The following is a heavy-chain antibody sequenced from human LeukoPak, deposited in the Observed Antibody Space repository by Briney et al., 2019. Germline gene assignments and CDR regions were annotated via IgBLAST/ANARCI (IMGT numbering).Heavy chain of an antibody. J-gene: IGHJ6*03. CDR2: INHSGST. CDR3: ARVRTGDYMDV. CDR1: GGYFSDYS. D-gene: IGHD2-8*02. Sequence: SETLSLTCAVYGGYFSDYSWSWIRQPPGKGLEWIGEINHSGSTYYNPSLKSRVTISVDTSKNQFSLKLNSVTAADTAIYYCARVRTGDYMDVWGKGTTVTVSS. V-gene: IGHV4-34*01.